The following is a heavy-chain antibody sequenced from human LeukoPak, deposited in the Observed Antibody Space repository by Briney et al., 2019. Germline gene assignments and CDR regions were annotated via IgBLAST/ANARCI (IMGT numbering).Heavy chain of an antibody. Sequence: ASVKVSCKASGYTFTGYYIHWVRQAPGQGLEWMGWINPNSGGTNYAQKFQGRVTMTRDTSISTAYMELSRLRSDDTAVYYCARVPMVRGVIIMPSYTYDYWGQGTLVTVSS. D-gene: IGHD3-10*01. CDR3: ARVPMVRGVIIMPSYTYDY. CDR1: GYTFTGYY. V-gene: IGHV1-2*02. CDR2: INPNSGGT. J-gene: IGHJ4*02.